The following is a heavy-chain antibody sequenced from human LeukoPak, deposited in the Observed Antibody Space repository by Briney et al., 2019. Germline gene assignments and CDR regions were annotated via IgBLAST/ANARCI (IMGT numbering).Heavy chain of an antibody. CDR3: ARDRGYRYGSDAFDI. V-gene: IGHV3-53*01. CDR1: GFTLSNYW. Sequence: PGGSLRLSCAASGFTLSNYWMHWVRQAPGKGLEWVSLIYSGGSTYYADSVKGRFTISRDNSKNTLYLQMNSLRAEDTAVYYCARDRGYRYGSDAFDIWGQGAMVTVSS. J-gene: IGHJ3*02. D-gene: IGHD5-18*01. CDR2: IYSGGST.